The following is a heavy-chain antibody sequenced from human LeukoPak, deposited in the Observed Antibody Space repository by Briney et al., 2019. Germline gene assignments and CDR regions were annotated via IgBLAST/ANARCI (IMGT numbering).Heavy chain of an antibody. CDR2: VDSTGVYT. D-gene: IGHD2-15*01. Sequence: GGSLSLSCAASGLIFSNKAMSWVRQAPGKGLEWIAAVDSTGVYTWYADSVKGRFIISRDNSVNTLYLRMNSLTAADTAMYYCASGSAGGRPYYFDYWGQGSLVTVSS. CDR3: ASGSAGGRPYYFDY. J-gene: IGHJ4*02. V-gene: IGHV3-23*01. CDR1: GLIFSNKA.